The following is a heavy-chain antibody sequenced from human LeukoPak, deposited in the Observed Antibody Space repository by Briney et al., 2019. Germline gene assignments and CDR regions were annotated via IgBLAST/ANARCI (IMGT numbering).Heavy chain of an antibody. CDR1: GFTFSNYA. V-gene: IGHV3-23*01. J-gene: IGHJ5*02. D-gene: IGHD6-13*01. Sequence: GGSLRLSCVVSGFTFSNYAMSWVRQAPGKGLEWVSAISGSGGSTYYADSVKGRFTISRDNAKNSLYLQMNSLRAEDTAVYYCARDVGSRPYSSSWYEEDPAPFDPWGQEPWSPSPQ. CDR2: ISGSGGST. CDR3: ARDVGSRPYSSSWYEEDPAPFDP.